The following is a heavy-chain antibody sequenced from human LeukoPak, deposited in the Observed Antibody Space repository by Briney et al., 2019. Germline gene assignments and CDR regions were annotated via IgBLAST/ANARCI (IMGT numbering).Heavy chain of an antibody. CDR3: ASSFYGSGSYQYNWFDP. CDR1: GFTFSTYS. Sequence: GGSLRLSCAASGFTFSTYSMNWVRQAPGQGLEWVSAISGSGGSTYYADSVKGRFTISRDNSKNTLYLQMNSLRAEDTAVYYCASSFYGSGSYQYNWFDPWGQGTLVTVSS. J-gene: IGHJ5*02. CDR2: ISGSGGST. V-gene: IGHV3-23*01. D-gene: IGHD3-10*01.